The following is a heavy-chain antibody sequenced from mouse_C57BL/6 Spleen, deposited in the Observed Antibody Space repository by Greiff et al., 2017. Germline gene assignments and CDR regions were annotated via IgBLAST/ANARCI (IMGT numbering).Heavy chain of an antibody. CDR1: GFTFSSYT. V-gene: IGHV5-9*01. CDR3: ARQEIYYYGSSYGFAY. Sequence: EVMLVESGGGLVKPGGSLKLSCAASGFTFSSYTMSWVRQTPEKRLEWVATISGGGGNTYYPDSVKGRFTISRDNAKNTLYLQMSSLRSEDTALYYCARQEIYYYGSSYGFAYWGQGTLVTVSA. CDR2: ISGGGGNT. J-gene: IGHJ3*01. D-gene: IGHD1-1*01.